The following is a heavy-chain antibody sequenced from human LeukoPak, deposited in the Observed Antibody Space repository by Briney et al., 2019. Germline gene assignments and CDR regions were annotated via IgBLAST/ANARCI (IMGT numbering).Heavy chain of an antibody. CDR3: ARVPRLDYRSYYYYYYMDV. CDR2: ISGSGGST. J-gene: IGHJ6*03. CDR1: GFTFSSYA. Sequence: GGSLRLSCAASGFTFSSYAMSWVRQAPGKGLEWVSAISGSGGSTYYADSVKGRFTTSRDNAKNSLYLQMNSLRAEDTAVYYCARVPRLDYRSYYYYYYMDVWGKGTTVTVSS. V-gene: IGHV3-23*01. D-gene: IGHD5-12*01.